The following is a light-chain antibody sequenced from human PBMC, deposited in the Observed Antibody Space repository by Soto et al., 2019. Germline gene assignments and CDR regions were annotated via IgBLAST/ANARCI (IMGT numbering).Light chain of an antibody. CDR2: KVS. V-gene: IGKV1-5*03. Sequence: DVQMTQSPSTLSAFVGDRVTLTCRASQTINNWLAWYQQKPGKAPKLLIYKVSSLESGVPSRFSGSGSGTEFTLTINNLQPDDFATYNCQEYNSYWTFGQGTKVEIK. CDR1: QTINNW. CDR3: QEYNSYWT. J-gene: IGKJ1*01.